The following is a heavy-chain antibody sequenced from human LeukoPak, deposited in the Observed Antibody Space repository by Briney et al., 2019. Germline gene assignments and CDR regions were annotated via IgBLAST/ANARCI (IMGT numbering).Heavy chain of an antibody. D-gene: IGHD6-6*01. J-gene: IGHJ4*02. V-gene: IGHV4-59*01. CDR1: GGSISSYY. CDR2: IYYSGST. Sequence: SETLSLTCTVSGGSISSYYWSWIRQPPGKGLEWIGYIYYSGSTNYNPSPKSRVTISVDTSKNQFSLKLSSVTAADTAVYYCAGSYSSSSTVVFYFDYWGQGTLATVSS. CDR3: AGSYSSSSTVVFYFDY.